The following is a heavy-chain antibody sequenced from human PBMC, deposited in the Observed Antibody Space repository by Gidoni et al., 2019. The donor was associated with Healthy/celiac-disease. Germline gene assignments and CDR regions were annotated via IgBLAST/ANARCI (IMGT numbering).Heavy chain of an antibody. V-gene: IGHV3-66*02. D-gene: IGHD6-13*01. Sequence: EVQLVESGGGLVQPGGSLRLSCAASGFTVSSNYMSWVRPAPGKGMEWVSVIYSGGSTYYADSVKGRFTISRDNSKNTLYLQMNSLRAEDTAVYYCARFIAAAAPFDYWGQGTLVTVSS. CDR2: IYSGGST. CDR3: ARFIAAAAPFDY. CDR1: GFTVSSNY. J-gene: IGHJ4*02.